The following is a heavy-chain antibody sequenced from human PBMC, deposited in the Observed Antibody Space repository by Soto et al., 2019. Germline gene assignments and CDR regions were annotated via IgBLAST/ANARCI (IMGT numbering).Heavy chain of an antibody. D-gene: IGHD3-10*01. CDR2: IYYSGST. Sequence: PSETLSITCTVSGGSISSYYWSWIRQPPGKGLEWIGYIYYSGSTNYNPSLKSRVTISVDTSKNQFSLKLSSVTAADTAVYYCARLRYGSADYYGMDVWGQGTTVT. CDR3: ARLRYGSADYYGMDV. J-gene: IGHJ6*02. CDR1: GGSISSYY. V-gene: IGHV4-59*01.